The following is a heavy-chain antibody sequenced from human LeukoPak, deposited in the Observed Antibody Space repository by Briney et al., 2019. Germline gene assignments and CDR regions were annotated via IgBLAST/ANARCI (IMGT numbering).Heavy chain of an antibody. D-gene: IGHD3-10*01. CDR1: GFTVSSNY. Sequence: PGGSLRLSCAASGFTVSSNYMNWVRQAPGKGLEWVSVIYSDGNTYYAGSVKGRFTISRDNSKNTLYLQMNSLRAEDTAVYYCARDRRLLYFGELFHDAFDIWGQGTMVTVSS. CDR2: IYSDGNT. J-gene: IGHJ3*02. CDR3: ARDRRLLYFGELFHDAFDI. V-gene: IGHV3-53*01.